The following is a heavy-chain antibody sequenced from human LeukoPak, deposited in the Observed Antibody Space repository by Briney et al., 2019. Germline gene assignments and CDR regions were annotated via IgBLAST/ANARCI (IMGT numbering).Heavy chain of an antibody. J-gene: IGHJ4*02. CDR3: ARDDYDSSLY. CDR1: GFTFSSYA. V-gene: IGHV3-30*03. Sequence: GGSLRLSCAASGFTFSSYAMSWVRQAPGKGLEWVAVISYDGSNKYYADSVKGRFTISRDNSKNTLYLQMNSLRAEDTAVYYCARDDYDSSLYWGQGTLVTVSS. D-gene: IGHD3-22*01. CDR2: ISYDGSNK.